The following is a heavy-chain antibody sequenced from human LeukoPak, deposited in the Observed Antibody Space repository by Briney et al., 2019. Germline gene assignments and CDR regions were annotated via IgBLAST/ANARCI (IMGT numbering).Heavy chain of an antibody. Sequence: HAGGSLRLSCAASGFTFSSYAMSWVRQAPGKGLEWVSAISGSGGSTYYADSVKGRFTISRDNSKNTLYLQMNSLRAEDTAVYYCAKSVKGDGVAFDIWGQGTMVTVSS. CDR3: AKSVKGDGVAFDI. CDR1: GFTFSSYA. CDR2: ISGSGGST. V-gene: IGHV3-23*01. J-gene: IGHJ3*02. D-gene: IGHD2-21*01.